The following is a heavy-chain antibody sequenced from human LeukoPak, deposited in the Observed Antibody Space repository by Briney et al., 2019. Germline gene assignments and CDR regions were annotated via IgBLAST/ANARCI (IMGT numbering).Heavy chain of an antibody. V-gene: IGHV3-21*01. D-gene: IGHD5-18*01. CDR3: ASPFVCVDTAMDAGCYFDY. J-gene: IGHJ4*02. CDR1: GFTFSSYS. CDR2: ISSSSSYI. Sequence: GGSLRLSCAASGFTFSSYSMNWVRQAPGKGLEWVSFISSSSSYIYYADSVKGRFTISRDNAKNSLYLQMNSLRAEDTAVYYCASPFVCVDTAMDAGCYFDYWGQGTLVTVSS.